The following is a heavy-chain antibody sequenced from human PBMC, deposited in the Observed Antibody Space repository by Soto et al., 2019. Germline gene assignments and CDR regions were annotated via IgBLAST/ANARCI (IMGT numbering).Heavy chain of an antibody. Sequence: SETLSLTCAVSGGSISSGGYSWSWIRQPPGKGLEWIGYIYHSGSTYYNPSLKSRVTISVDRFKKQFSLKLSSVTAAETAVYYCGRGDWRRGKGSDPWGQGALVTVSS. D-gene: IGHD2-21*01. CDR1: GGSISSGGYS. CDR2: IYHSGST. J-gene: IGHJ5*02. V-gene: IGHV4-30-2*01. CDR3: GRGDWRRGKGSDP.